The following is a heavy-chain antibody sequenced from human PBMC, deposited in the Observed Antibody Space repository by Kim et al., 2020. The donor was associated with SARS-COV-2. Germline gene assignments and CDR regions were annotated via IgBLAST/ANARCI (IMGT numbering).Heavy chain of an antibody. D-gene: IGHD6-13*01. CDR1: GGSISSGGYY. CDR3: ARDGGGWQQLVPRYYYYGMDV. CDR2: IYYSGST. J-gene: IGHJ6*02. Sequence: SETLSLTCTVSGGSISSGGYYWSWIRQHPGKGLEWIGYIYYSGSTYYNPSLKSRVTISVDTSKNQFSLKLSSVTAADTAVYYCARDGGGWQQLVPRYYYYGMDVWGQGTTVTVSS. V-gene: IGHV4-31*03.